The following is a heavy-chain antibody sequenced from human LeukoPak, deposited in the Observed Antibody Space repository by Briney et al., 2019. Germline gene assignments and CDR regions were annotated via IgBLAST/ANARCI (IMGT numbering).Heavy chain of an antibody. CDR1: GFTISSYP. CDR2: IAYDGTIQ. Sequence: GGSLRLSSAASGFTISSYPMHWGCQAPGRGLEWVSVIAYDGTIQVYADSVKGRFTISRENSKSMLYLQMDSLKAEDTAVYYCARDPVPGIPDYLDHWGQGILVTVS. V-gene: IGHV3-30*04. J-gene: IGHJ4*02. CDR3: ARDPVPGIPDYLDH. D-gene: IGHD2-21*02.